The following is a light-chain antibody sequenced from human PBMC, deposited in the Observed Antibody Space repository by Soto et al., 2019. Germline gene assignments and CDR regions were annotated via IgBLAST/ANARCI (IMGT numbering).Light chain of an antibody. CDR2: DVS. CDR3: SSYTSSSTYVV. J-gene: IGLJ2*01. Sequence: QSALTQPASVSGSPGQSIAISCTGTSSDDGGYNYVSWYQRHPGKAPELMIYDVSNRPSGVSNRFSGSKSGNTASLTISGLQAEDEADYYCSSYTSSSTYVVFGGGAKLTVL. V-gene: IGLV2-14*01. CDR1: SSDDGGYNY.